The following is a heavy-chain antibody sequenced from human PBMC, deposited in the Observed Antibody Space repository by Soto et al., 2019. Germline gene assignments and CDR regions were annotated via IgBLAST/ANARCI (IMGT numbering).Heavy chain of an antibody. J-gene: IGHJ4*02. CDR1: GFTFSSYD. Sequence: QVQLVESGGGVVQPGRSLRLSCAASGFTFSSYDMHWVRQAPGKGLEWVAVISYDGSNKYYADSVKGRFTISRDNSKKTLYLQMNSLRAEDSAVYYCMRGDIGVVNVDYWGQGTLVTVSS. CDR3: MRGDIGVVNVDY. V-gene: IGHV3-30-3*01. CDR2: ISYDGSNK. D-gene: IGHD2-15*01.